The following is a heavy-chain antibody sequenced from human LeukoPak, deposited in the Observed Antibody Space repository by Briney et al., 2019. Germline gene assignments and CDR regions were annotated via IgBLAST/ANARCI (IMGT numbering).Heavy chain of an antibody. CDR3: ARRDSTGYYFLFDY. J-gene: IGHJ4*02. D-gene: IGHD3-22*01. CDR2: IYPGDSDT. CDR1: GYSFTSYW. V-gene: IGHV5-51*01. Sequence: LGESLKISCKGSGYSFTSYWIGWVRQMPGKGLEWMGIIYPGDSDTRYSPSFQGQVTISAVRSISTAYLQWSSLKASDTAMYYCARRDSTGYYFLFDYWGQGTLVTVSS.